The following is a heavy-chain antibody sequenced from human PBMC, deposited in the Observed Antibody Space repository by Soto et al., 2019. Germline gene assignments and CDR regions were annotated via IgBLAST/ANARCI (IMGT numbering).Heavy chain of an antibody. D-gene: IGHD3-22*01. CDR1: GFTFSTYG. J-gene: IGHJ4*02. CDR2: ISYDGGSK. CDR3: AKEQLAMTVVVADYFAS. Sequence: GSLRLSCAASGFTFSTYGIHWVRQAPGKGLEWVALISYDGGSKYYGDSVKGRFIISRDNSHNTVSLQMNSLRADDTAVYFCAKEQLAMTVVVADYFASWGQGTLVTVSS. V-gene: IGHV3-30*18.